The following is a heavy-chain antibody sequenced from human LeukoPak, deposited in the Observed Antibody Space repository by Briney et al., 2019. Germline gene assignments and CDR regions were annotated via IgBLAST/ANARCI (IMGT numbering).Heavy chain of an antibody. CDR2: IYYSGST. CDR1: GGSISSYY. V-gene: IGHV4-59*01. CDR3: ARVSHSWINFADY. J-gene: IGHJ4*02. Sequence: PSETLSLTCTVSGGSISSYYWSWIRQPPGEGLEWIGYIYYSGSTNYNPSLQSRVTISVDTSKNQFSLKLSSVTAADTAVYYCARVSHSWINFADYWGQGTLVTVSS. D-gene: IGHD5-12*01.